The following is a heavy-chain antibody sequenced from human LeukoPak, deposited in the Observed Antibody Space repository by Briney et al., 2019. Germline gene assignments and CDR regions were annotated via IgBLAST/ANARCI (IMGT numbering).Heavy chain of an antibody. CDR2: IRSKAYGGTT. J-gene: IGHJ4*02. CDR1: GFTFGDYA. CDR3: TSYGGRDSSGYYFLPSGFDY. D-gene: IGHD3-22*01. V-gene: IGHV3-49*04. Sequence: GESLRLSCTASGFTFGDYAMSWVRQAPGKGLEWVGFIRSKAYGGTTEYAASVKGRFTISRDDSKSIAYLQMNSLKTEDTAVYYCTSYGGRDSSGYYFLPSGFDYWGQGTLVTVSS.